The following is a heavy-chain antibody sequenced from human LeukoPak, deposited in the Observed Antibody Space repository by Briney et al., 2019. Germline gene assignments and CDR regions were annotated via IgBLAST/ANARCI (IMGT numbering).Heavy chain of an antibody. J-gene: IGHJ4*02. V-gene: IGHV4-30-2*01. CDR3: ARGGDYSYFDY. CDR1: GGSISSGGYS. D-gene: IGHD4-17*01. CDR2: IYHSGST. Sequence: SETLSLTCAVSGGSISSGGYSWSWIRQPPRKGLEWIGYIYHSGSTYYNPSLKSRVTISVDRSKNQFSLKLSSVTAADTAVYYCARGGDYSYFDYWGQGTLVTVSS.